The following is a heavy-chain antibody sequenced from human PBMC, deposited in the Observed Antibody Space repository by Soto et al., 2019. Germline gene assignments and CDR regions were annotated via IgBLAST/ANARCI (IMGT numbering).Heavy chain of an antibody. CDR2: IGTLHDT. CDR1: GFTFSAYD. V-gene: IGHV3-13*01. J-gene: IGHJ5*02. Sequence: EVQLVESGGGLVQPGGSLRLSCAASGFTFSAYDMHWVRQPTGKGLEWVSAIGTLHDTYYPDSVKGRFTISRENAKNSLSLQMNSLPTGDTAVYYCARQASYWHGGGGWFDPWGQGTLVTVSS. D-gene: IGHD2-8*02. CDR3: ARQASYWHGGGGWFDP.